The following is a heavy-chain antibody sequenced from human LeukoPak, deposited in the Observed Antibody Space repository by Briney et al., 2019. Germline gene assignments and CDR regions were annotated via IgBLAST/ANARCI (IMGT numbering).Heavy chain of an antibody. J-gene: IGHJ6*02. CDR3: AKDQEGSSGRNPYYYFYGMDV. V-gene: IGHV3-23*01. D-gene: IGHD6-19*01. CDR1: GFTFSTYA. Sequence: GGSLRLSCAASGFTFSTYAMTWVRQAPGKGLQWVSAITGSGSGTYYADSVKGRFTISRDNSKNTLYLQMNSLTAEDTAVFYCAKDQEGSSGRNPYYYFYGMDVWGQGTTVTVSS. CDR2: ITGSGSGT.